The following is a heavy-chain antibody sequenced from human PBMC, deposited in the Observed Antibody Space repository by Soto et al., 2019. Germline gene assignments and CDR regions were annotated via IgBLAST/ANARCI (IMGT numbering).Heavy chain of an antibody. CDR2: IYYSGST. CDR3: ARGGPAITIFGVVRMDV. D-gene: IGHD3-3*01. V-gene: IGHV4-59*01. J-gene: IGHJ6*02. CDR1: GVSISSYY. Sequence: PSETLSLTCTFSGVSISSYYWVWIRHPPGKGLEWIGYIYYSGSTNYNPSLKSRVTISVDTSKNQFSLKLSSVTAADTAVYYCARGGPAITIFGVVRMDVWGQGTTVTVSS.